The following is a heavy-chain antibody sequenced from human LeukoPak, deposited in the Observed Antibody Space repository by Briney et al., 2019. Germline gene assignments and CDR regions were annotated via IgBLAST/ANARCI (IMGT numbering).Heavy chain of an antibody. Sequence: GGSLRLSCAASGFTFSDYYMSWIRQAPGKGLEWVSSITGSSSSIYYRNSVKGRFTISRDNAKNSLYLQMNSLRAEDTAVYYCAREKVIGHSPYDAFDIWGQGTLVTVSS. CDR2: ITGSSSSI. V-gene: IGHV3-11*04. CDR3: AREKVIGHSPYDAFDI. CDR1: GFTFSDYY. D-gene: IGHD3/OR15-3a*01. J-gene: IGHJ3*02.